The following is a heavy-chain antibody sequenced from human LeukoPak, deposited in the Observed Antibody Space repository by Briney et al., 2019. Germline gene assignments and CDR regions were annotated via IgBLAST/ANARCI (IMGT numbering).Heavy chain of an antibody. Sequence: SETLSLTCAVYGGSFSGYYWSWIRQPPGKGLEWIGEINHSGSTNYNPSLKSRVTISVDTSKNQFSLKLSSVTAADTAVYYCARRASQAFDYWGQGTPVTVSS. CDR3: ARRASQAFDY. CDR1: GGSFSGYY. J-gene: IGHJ4*02. CDR2: INHSGST. V-gene: IGHV4-34*01.